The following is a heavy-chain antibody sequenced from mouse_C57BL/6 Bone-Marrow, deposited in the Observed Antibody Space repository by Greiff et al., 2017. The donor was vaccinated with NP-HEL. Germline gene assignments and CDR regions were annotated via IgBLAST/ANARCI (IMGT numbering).Heavy chain of an antibody. CDR1: GYTFTSYW. CDR3: ARVGGYYDYDY. V-gene: IGHV1-50*01. D-gene: IGHD2-4*01. CDR2: IDPSDSYT. Sequence: QVQLQQPGAELVKPGASVKLSCKASGYTFTSYWMQWVKQRPGQGLEWIGEIDPSDSYTNYNQKFKGKATLTVDTSSSTAYMQLSSRTSEDSAVYYCARVGGYYDYDYWGQGTTLTVSS. J-gene: IGHJ2*01.